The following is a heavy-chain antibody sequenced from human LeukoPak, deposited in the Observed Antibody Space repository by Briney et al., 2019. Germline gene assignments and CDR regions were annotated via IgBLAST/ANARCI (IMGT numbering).Heavy chain of an antibody. V-gene: IGHV3-23*01. CDR1: GFTFSSYA. CDR3: ARDFSSGWTYYFDY. J-gene: IGHJ4*02. Sequence: GGSLRLSCAASGFTFSSYAMSWVRQAPGKGLEWVSAISGSGGSTYYADSVKGRFTISRDNAKNSLYLQMNSLRAEDTAVYYCARDFSSGWTYYFDYWGQGTLVTVSS. D-gene: IGHD6-19*01. CDR2: ISGSGGST.